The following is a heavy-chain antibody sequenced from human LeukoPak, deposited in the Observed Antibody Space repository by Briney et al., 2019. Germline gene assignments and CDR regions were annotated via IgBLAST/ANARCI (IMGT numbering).Heavy chain of an antibody. V-gene: IGHV1-2*02. CDR1: GYTFTDHY. Sequence: ASVKVSCKASGYTFTDHYVHWVRQTPGQGLEWMGWINPKSGDTNYAQKFQGRVTMTRDTSIVTAYMELSSLTSDDTGVYYCGVHWGSGYYFDLWGRGSLVTVSS. CDR2: INPKSGDT. CDR3: GVHWGSGYYFDL. D-gene: IGHD7-27*01. J-gene: IGHJ2*01.